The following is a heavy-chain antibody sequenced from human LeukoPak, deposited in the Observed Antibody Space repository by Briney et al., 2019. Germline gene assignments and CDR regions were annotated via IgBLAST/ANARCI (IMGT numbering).Heavy chain of an antibody. CDR2: INYSGST. CDR1: GGSISSGGYY. CDR3: ARGGIAAAKYFQH. J-gene: IGHJ1*01. V-gene: IGHV4-31*03. D-gene: IGHD6-13*01. Sequence: PSETLSLTCTVSGGSISSGGYYWSWIRQHPGKGLEWIVYINYSGSTYYNPSLKSRATISVNTYKNQFSLKLSSVTAADTAVYYYARGGIAAAKYFQHWGQGTLVTVSS.